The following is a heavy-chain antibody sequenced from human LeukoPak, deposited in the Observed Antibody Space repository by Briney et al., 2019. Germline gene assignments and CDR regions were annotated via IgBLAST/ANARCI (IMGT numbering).Heavy chain of an antibody. CDR2: ISAGPGDT. Sequence: GSLRLSCVASGFTFSSHAMYWVRQAPGKGLEWVSTISAGPGDTYYADSVKGRFTISTDNSKNTLFLQMNSLRAEDTALYYCVRRGTNLYFDFWGRGTLVTVSS. J-gene: IGHJ2*01. V-gene: IGHV3-23*01. CDR1: GFTFSSHA. CDR3: VRRGTNLYFDF. D-gene: IGHD1-14*01.